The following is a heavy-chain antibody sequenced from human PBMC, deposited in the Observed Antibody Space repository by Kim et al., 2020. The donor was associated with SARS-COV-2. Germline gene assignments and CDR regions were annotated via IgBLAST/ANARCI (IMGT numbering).Heavy chain of an antibody. CDR3: AREEMATIT. V-gene: IGHV3-53*01. D-gene: IGHD5-12*01. CDR2: GRT. Sequence: GRTSYADSVKGRFTISRDNSKNTLYLQMNSLRAADTAVYYCAREEMATITWGQGTLVTVSS. J-gene: IGHJ5*02.